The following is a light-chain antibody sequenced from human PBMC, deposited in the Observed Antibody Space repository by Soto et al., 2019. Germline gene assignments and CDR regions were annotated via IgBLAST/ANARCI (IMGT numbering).Light chain of an antibody. CDR2: GAS. CDR1: QSVSSN. Sequence: EIVMTQSPVTLSVSPGERVTLSCRASQSVSSNLAWYQQKPGQPPRLLIYGASARTTGIPARFSGSGSGTEFTLTINSLQSEDLAVYYCQQYNSWPPVYTFGQGTKLEFK. CDR3: QQYNSWPPVYT. V-gene: IGKV3-15*01. J-gene: IGKJ2*01.